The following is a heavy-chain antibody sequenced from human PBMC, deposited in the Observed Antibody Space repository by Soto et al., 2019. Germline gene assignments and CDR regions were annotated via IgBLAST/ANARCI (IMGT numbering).Heavy chain of an antibody. CDR2: ISYDGSNK. J-gene: IGHJ6*02. CDR1: GFTFSSYG. V-gene: IGHV3-30*18. CDR3: AKDQGIWFRRGHYYGMDV. Sequence: QVQLVESGGGVVQPGRSLRLSCAAAGFTFSSYGMHWVRQAPGKGLEWVAVISYDGSNKYYADSVKGRFTISRDNSKNTLYLQMKSLRAEDTAVYYCAKDQGIWFRRGHYYGMDVWGQGTTVTVSS. D-gene: IGHD3-10*01.